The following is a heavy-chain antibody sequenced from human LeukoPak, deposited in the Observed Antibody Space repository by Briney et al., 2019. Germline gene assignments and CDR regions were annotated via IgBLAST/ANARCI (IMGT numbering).Heavy chain of an antibody. Sequence: GGSLRLSCTASGYTFRTYAMSLVRQAPGKGLEWVSAISGSGGSTYYADSVKGRFTISRDNSKNTVYLQMISMRAEDTAVYYCSKSTYYDFWSCYYSLDYWGQGTLVTVSS. CDR2: ISGSGGST. V-gene: IGHV3-23*01. CDR1: GYTFRTYA. CDR3: SKSTYYDFWSCYYSLDY. D-gene: IGHD3-3*01. J-gene: IGHJ4*02.